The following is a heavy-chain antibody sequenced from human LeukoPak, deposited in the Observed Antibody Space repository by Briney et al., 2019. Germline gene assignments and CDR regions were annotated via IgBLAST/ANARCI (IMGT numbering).Heavy chain of an antibody. D-gene: IGHD3-3*01. Sequence: GGSLRLSCAASGFTFSSYGMHWVRQAPGKGLEWVAVIWYDGSNKYYADSVKGRFTISRDNSKNTLYLQMNSLRAEDTAVYYCAREAAVLRFLEWFMAPMVRGNAFDIWGQGTMVTVSS. J-gene: IGHJ3*02. CDR3: AREAAVLRFLEWFMAPMVRGNAFDI. CDR1: GFTFSSYG. V-gene: IGHV3-33*01. CDR2: IWYDGSNK.